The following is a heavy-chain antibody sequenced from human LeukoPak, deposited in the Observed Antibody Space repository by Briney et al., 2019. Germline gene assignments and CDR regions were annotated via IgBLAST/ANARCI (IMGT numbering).Heavy chain of an antibody. Sequence: PSQTLSLTCTVSGGSINNGGYYWSWIRQHPGKGLEWIGYIYYSGSSYYNPSLKSRVTISVDTSKNHFSLKLSSVTAADTAVYYCARNRDGYNSFDYWGQGTLVTVSS. V-gene: IGHV4-31*03. CDR2: IYYSGSS. CDR3: ARNRDGYNSFDY. CDR1: GGSINNGGYY. J-gene: IGHJ4*02. D-gene: IGHD5-24*01.